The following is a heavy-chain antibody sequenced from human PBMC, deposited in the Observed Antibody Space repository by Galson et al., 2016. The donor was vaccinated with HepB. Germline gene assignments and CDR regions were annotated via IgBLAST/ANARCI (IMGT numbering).Heavy chain of an antibody. Sequence: LRLSCAASGISFDNYVMTWVRQAPGRGLEWVSTISRSGTSTYYADSVKGRFTISRDNSQNTLSLQMNSLRAEDTAIYYCANLKFDYAEHDYWGQGNLVTVSS. D-gene: IGHD3-16*01. CDR2: ISRSGTST. V-gene: IGHV3-23*01. J-gene: IGHJ4*02. CDR1: GISFDNYV. CDR3: ANLKFDYAEHDY.